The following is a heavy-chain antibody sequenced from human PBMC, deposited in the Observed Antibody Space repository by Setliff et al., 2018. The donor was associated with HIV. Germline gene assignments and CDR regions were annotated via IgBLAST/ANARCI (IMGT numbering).Heavy chain of an antibody. CDR3: AKAVAQQFVSFFDH. D-gene: IGHD6-6*01. J-gene: IGHJ4*02. CDR2: ISADGLTT. V-gene: IGHV3-23*01. Sequence: GGSLRLSCAASGFTFNTYAVTWVRQAPGKGLEWVSVISADGLTTFYADSVKGRFTISRDNSKNTLYLQMNSLRAEDTAVYYCAKAVAQQFVSFFDHWGQGTLVTVSS. CDR1: GFTFNTYA.